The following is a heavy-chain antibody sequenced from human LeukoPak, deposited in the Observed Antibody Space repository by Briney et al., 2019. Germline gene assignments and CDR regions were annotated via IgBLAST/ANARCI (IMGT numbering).Heavy chain of an antibody. V-gene: IGHV3-21*01. CDR3: ASGCSSTSCYAY. CDR2: ISSSSSYI. CDR1: GFTFSSYS. J-gene: IGHJ4*02. D-gene: IGHD2-2*01. Sequence: GGSLRLSCAASGFTFSSYSMNWVRQAPGKGLEWVSSISSSSSYIYYADSVKGRFTISRDNAKNSLYLQMNSLRAEDTAVHYCASGCSSTSCYAYWGQGTLVTVSS.